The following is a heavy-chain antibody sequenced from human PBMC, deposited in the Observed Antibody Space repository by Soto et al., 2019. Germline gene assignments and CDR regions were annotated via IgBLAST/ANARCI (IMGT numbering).Heavy chain of an antibody. J-gene: IGHJ3*02. CDR1: GGTFSSYA. D-gene: IGHD5-12*01. CDR3: ARVRRWLQSLLDAFDI. CDR2: IIPIFGTA. Sequence: SVKVSCKASGGTFSSYAISWVRQAPGQGLEWMGGIIPIFGTANYAQKFQGRVTITADESTSTAYMELSSLRSEDTAVYYCARVRRWLQSLLDAFDIWGQGTMVTVSS. V-gene: IGHV1-69*13.